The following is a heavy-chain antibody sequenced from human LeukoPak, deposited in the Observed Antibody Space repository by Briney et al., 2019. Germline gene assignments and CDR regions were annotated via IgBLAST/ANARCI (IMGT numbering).Heavy chain of an antibody. J-gene: IGHJ4*02. Sequence: SETLSLTCTVSGDSISSSSYYWGWIRQPPAKGLEWIGSIYYSGSTYYNPSLKSRVTMSVDTSKNQFSLKLRSVTAADTAVYYCARHGGVGVIPDFDYWGPGTLVTVSS. V-gene: IGHV4-39*01. CDR1: GDSISSSSYY. CDR3: ARHGGVGVIPDFDY. CDR2: IYYSGST. D-gene: IGHD2-8*02.